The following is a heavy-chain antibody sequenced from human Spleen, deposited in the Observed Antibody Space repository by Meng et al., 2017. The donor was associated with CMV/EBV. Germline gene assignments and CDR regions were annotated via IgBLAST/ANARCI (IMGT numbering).Heavy chain of an antibody. Sequence: QVPSVQAWAEVRKPRASVKVSCKASGYTFTSYYIHWVRRAPGQGLEWMGIINPTGGSTNYAQKFQDRVTMTRDTSTSTVYMEMSSLRSEDTAVYFCARGFYYDGTGYPDYWGQGTLVTVSS. CDR2: INPTGGST. D-gene: IGHD3-22*01. CDR3: ARGFYYDGTGYPDY. J-gene: IGHJ4*02. CDR1: GYTFTSYY. V-gene: IGHV1-46*01.